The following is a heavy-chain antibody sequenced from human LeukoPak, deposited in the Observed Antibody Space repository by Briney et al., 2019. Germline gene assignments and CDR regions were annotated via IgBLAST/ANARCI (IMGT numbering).Heavy chain of an antibody. V-gene: IGHV3-43D*03. CDR1: GFTFDDYA. CDR3: AKEVDIVVVVAATLDY. D-gene: IGHD2-15*01. J-gene: IGHJ4*02. Sequence: GSLRLSCAASGFTFDDYAMHWVRQAPGKGLEWVSLISWGGGSTYYADSVKGRFTISRDNSKNTLYLKMNSLRAEDTAVYYCAKEVDIVVVVAATLDYWGQGTLVTVSS. CDR2: ISWGGGST.